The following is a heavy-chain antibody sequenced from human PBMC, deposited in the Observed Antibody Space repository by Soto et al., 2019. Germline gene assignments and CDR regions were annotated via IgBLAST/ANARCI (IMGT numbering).Heavy chain of an antibody. CDR1: GFTFNIYA. CDR3: AREDDYGYRYINYGLDV. D-gene: IGHD4-17*01. J-gene: IGHJ6*02. CDR2: ISFDGTKK. Sequence: VGSLRLSCAASGFTFNIYALHWVRQAPGKGLEWVAVISFDGTKKYYSDSVKGRFTISRDNLKNTLYLQMNNLRVEDAALYFCAREDDYGYRYINYGLDVWGQGTTVTVSS. V-gene: IGHV3-30-3*01.